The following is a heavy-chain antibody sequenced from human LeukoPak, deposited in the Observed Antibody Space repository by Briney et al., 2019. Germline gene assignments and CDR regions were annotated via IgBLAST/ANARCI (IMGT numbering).Heavy chain of an antibody. V-gene: IGHV4-39*01. CDR1: GGSISSGPYY. J-gene: IGHJ4*02. Sequence: SETLSLTCTVSGGSISSGPYYWGWIRQPPGKGLEWIGNIYNPSLKSRVTISIDTSKNQFYLKLSSLTAADTAVYYCARRDDSSGYHKIFDYWGPGTLVTVSS. D-gene: IGHD3-22*01. CDR2: I. CDR3: ARRDDSSGYHKIFDY.